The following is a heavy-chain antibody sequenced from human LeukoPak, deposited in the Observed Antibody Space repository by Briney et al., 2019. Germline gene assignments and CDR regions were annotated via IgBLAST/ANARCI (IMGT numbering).Heavy chain of an antibody. J-gene: IGHJ4*02. CDR3: ARRIALDGYNLHYFDY. CDR1: GYSFTSYW. Sequence: GESLKISCQGSGYSFTSYWIGWVRQMPGKGLEWMGIIYPGDSDTRYSPSFQGQVTISADKSISTAYLQWSSLKASDTAMYYCARRIALDGYNLHYFDYWGQGTLVTVSS. V-gene: IGHV5-51*01. D-gene: IGHD5-24*01. CDR2: IYPGDSDT.